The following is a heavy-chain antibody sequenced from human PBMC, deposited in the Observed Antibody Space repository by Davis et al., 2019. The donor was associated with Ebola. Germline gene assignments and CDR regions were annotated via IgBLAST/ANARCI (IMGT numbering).Heavy chain of an antibody. J-gene: IGHJ6*04. CDR2: ISYDGSNK. V-gene: IGHV3-30*03. Sequence: GGSLRLSCAASGFTFSSYSMHWVRQAPGKGLEWVAVISYDGSNKYYADSVKGRFTISRDNSKNTLYLQMNSLRAEDTAVYYCASPRMDVWGKGTTVTVSS. CDR3: ASPRMDV. CDR1: GFTFSSYS.